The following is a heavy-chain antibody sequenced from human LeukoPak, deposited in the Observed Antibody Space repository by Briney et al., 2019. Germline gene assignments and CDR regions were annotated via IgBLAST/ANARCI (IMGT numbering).Heavy chain of an antibody. CDR1: GGTFSSYA. J-gene: IGHJ3*02. Sequence: GASVKVSCKASGGTFSSYAISWVRQAPGQGLGWMGGIIPIFGTANYAQKFQGRVTITADESTSTAYMELSSLRSEDTAVYYCAREGAYSRTNDAFDIWGQGTMVTVSS. CDR3: AREGAYSRTNDAFDI. CDR2: IIPIFGTA. D-gene: IGHD1-14*01. V-gene: IGHV1-69*13.